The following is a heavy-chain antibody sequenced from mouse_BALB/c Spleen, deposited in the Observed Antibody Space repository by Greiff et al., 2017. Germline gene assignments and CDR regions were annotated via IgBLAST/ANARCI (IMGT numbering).Heavy chain of an antibody. Sequence: VQLQQSGPGLVKPSQSLSLTCTVTGYSITSDYAWNWIRQFPGNKLEWMGYISYSGSTSYNPSLKSRISITRDTSKNQFFLQLNSVTTEDTATYYCARRTYYGNYEGAYWGQGTLVTVSA. CDR3: ARRTYYGNYEGAY. J-gene: IGHJ3*01. CDR2: ISYSGST. D-gene: IGHD2-10*01. CDR1: GYSITSDYA. V-gene: IGHV3-2*02.